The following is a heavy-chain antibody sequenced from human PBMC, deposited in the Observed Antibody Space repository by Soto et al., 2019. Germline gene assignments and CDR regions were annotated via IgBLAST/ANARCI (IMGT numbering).Heavy chain of an antibody. CDR3: AKTRRYCTTTACQYFYYDMDV. CDR1: GFTFSTYG. CDR2: ISGSGGST. J-gene: IGHJ6*02. V-gene: IGHV3-23*01. D-gene: IGHD2-8*01. Sequence: EVQLLESGGGLVQPGGSLRLSCAASGFTFSTYGMSWARQAPGKGLEWVSGISGSGGSTYYADSVKGRFTPSRDNSRNTLYRQMGRLRAADTAIYYCAKTRRYCTTTACQYFYYDMDVWGRGTAVIVSS.